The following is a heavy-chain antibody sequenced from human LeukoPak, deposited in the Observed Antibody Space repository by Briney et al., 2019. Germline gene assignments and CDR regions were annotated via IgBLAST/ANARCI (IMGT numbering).Heavy chain of an antibody. CDR3: ASGGQDHYYYYMDV. V-gene: IGHV1-69*05. Sequence: GASVKVSCKASGGTFSSYAISWVRQAPGQGLEWMGGIIPIFGTANYAQKFQGRVTITTDESTSTAYMELSSLRSEDTAVYYCASGGQDHYYYYMDVWGKGTTVTVSS. CDR2: IIPIFGTA. J-gene: IGHJ6*03. CDR1: GGTFSSYA. D-gene: IGHD2-15*01.